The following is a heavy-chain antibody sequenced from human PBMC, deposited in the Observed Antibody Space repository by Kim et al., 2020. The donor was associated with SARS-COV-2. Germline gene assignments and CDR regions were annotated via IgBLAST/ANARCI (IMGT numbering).Heavy chain of an antibody. J-gene: IGHJ5*02. CDR3: AKDGPGEQWLVTIKWFDP. Sequence: GGSLRLSCAASGFTFSSYGMHWVRQAPGKGLEWVAVISYDGSNKYYADSVKGRFTISRDNSKNTLYLQMNSLRAEDTAVYYCAKDGPGEQWLVTIKWFDPWGQGTLVTVSS. CDR1: GFTFSSYG. CDR2: ISYDGSNK. D-gene: IGHD6-19*01. V-gene: IGHV3-30*18.